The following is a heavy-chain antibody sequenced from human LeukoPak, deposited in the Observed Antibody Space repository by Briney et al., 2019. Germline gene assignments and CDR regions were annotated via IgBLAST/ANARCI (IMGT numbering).Heavy chain of an antibody. CDR2: ISAYNGNT. V-gene: IGHV1-18*01. CDR3: AITSYYDSSGYYPITDAFDI. CDR1: GYTFTSYG. D-gene: IGHD3-22*01. J-gene: IGHJ3*02. Sequence: ASVKVSXKASGYTFTSYGISWVRQAPGQGLEWMGWISAYNGNTNYAQKLQGRVTMTTDTSTSTAYMELRSLRSDDTAVYYCAITSYYDSSGYYPITDAFDIWGQGTMVTVSS.